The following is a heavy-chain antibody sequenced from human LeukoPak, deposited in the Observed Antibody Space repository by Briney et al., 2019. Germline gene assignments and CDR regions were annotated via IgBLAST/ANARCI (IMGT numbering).Heavy chain of an antibody. CDR1: GYSFTSYW. V-gene: IGHV5-10-1*01. CDR3: ASNNHCTNGVCPHWFDP. J-gene: IGHJ5*02. D-gene: IGHD2-8*01. Sequence: GESLKISCKGSGYSFTSYWISWVRQMPGKGLEWMGRIDPSDSCTNYSPSFQGHVTISADKSISTAYLQWSSLKASDTAMYYCASNNHCTNGVCPHWFDPWGQGTLVTVSS. CDR2: IDPSDSCT.